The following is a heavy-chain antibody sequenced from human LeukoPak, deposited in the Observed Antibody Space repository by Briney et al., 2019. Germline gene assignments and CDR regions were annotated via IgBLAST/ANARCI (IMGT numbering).Heavy chain of an antibody. J-gene: IGHJ5*02. Sequence: EASVKVSCKASGFTFTSSAMQWVRQARGQRLEWIGWIVVGSGNTNYAQKFQERVTITRDMSTSTAYMELSRLRSDDTAVYYCARERESIGYCSGGSCRRWFDPWGQGTLVTVSS. CDR3: ARERESIGYCSGGSCRRWFDP. CDR1: GFTFTSSA. D-gene: IGHD2-15*01. CDR2: IVVGSGNT. V-gene: IGHV1-58*02.